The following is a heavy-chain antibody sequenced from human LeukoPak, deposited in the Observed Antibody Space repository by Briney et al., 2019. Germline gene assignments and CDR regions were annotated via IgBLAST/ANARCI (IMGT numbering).Heavy chain of an antibody. V-gene: IGHV3-30*02. CDR1: GFTFSSYG. Sequence: GGSLRLSCAASGFTFSSYGMHWVRQAPGKGLEWVAFIRYDGSNKYYADSVKGRFTISRDNSKNTLYLQMNSLRAEDTAVYYCARDGGQFPRWFDPWGQGTLVTVSS. CDR2: IRYDGSNK. D-gene: IGHD3-16*01. CDR3: ARDGGQFPRWFDP. J-gene: IGHJ5*02.